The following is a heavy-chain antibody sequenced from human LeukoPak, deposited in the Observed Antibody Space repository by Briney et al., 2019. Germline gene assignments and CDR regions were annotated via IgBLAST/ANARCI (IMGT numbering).Heavy chain of an antibody. CDR2: XIPIFGTA. V-gene: IGHV1-69*13. Sequence: SVKVSCKASGGTFSSYAISWVRQAPGQGLEWMXXXIPIFGTANYAQKFQGRVTITADESTSTAYMELSSLRSEDTAVYCCADHVCSGGSCYSEDYGMDVWGKGTTVTVSS. J-gene: IGHJ6*04. CDR1: GGTFSSYA. CDR3: ADHVCSGGSCYSEDYGMDV. D-gene: IGHD2-15*01.